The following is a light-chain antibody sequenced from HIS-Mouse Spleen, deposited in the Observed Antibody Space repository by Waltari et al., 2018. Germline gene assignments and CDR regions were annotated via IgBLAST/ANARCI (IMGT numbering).Light chain of an antibody. CDR1: SSDVGGSNY. J-gene: IGLJ1*01. CDR2: DVS. CDR3: CSYAGSYTGV. Sequence: QSALTQPRSVSGSPGQSVTISCTGTSSDVGGSNYVSWYHQHPGKAPKLMIYDVSKRPSGVPDRFSGSKSGNTASLTISGLQAEDEADYYCCSYAGSYTGVFGTGTKVTVL. V-gene: IGLV2-11*01.